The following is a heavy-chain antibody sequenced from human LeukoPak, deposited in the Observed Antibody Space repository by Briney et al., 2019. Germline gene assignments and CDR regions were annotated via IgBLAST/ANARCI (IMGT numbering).Heavy chain of an antibody. D-gene: IGHD1-26*01. CDR1: GGSISNSSYY. Sequence: SETLSLTCTVSGGSISNSSYYWGWIRQPPGKGLEWIGSIYYSGSTYYNSSLKSRVTISVDTSKNQFSLKLSSVTAADTAVYYCARHEFVGATVFDYWGQGTLVTVSS. CDR2: IYYSGST. V-gene: IGHV4-39*01. J-gene: IGHJ4*02. CDR3: ARHEFVGATVFDY.